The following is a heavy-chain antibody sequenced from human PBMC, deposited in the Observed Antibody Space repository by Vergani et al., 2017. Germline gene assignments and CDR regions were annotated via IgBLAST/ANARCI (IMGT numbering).Heavy chain of an antibody. CDR3: AREGDQEVYYYYYMNV. J-gene: IGHJ6*03. CDR1: GFTFLMHA. D-gene: IGHD3-16*01. Sequence: EVQLLESGGDLVQPGGSLRLSCAASGFTFLMHAMSWVRQAPGKGLEWVSTLSASDRLTHYADSVKGRFTISRDNSKNTLYLQMNSLRAEDTAVYYCAREGDQEVYYYYYMNVWGKGTTVTVSS. CDR2: LSASDRLT. V-gene: IGHV3-23*01.